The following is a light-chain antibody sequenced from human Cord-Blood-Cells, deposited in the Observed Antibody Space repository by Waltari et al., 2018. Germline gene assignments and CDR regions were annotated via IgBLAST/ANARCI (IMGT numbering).Light chain of an antibody. CDR1: SRDVGGYNY. Sequence: QSALTQPRSVSGSPGQSVTTSCPGTSRDVGGYNYVSWYHQHPGKAPKLMIYDVSKRPSGVPDRFSGSKSGNTASLTISGLQAEDEADYYCCSYAGSYVVFGGGTKLTVL. J-gene: IGLJ2*01. CDR3: CSYAGSYVV. CDR2: DVS. V-gene: IGLV2-11*01.